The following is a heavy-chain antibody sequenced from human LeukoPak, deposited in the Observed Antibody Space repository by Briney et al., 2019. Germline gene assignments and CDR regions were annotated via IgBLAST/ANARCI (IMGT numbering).Heavy chain of an antibody. CDR2: INPSGGST. D-gene: IGHD6-19*01. CDR1: GYTFTSYY. J-gene: IGHJ4*02. CDR3: ARDYSGIAVAGYFDY. Sequence: ASVKVSCKASGYTFTSYYMHWVRQAPGQGLEWMGIINPSGGSTSYAQKFQGRVTMTRDTSTSTVYMELSSLRSEDTAVYYCARDYSGIAVAGYFDYWGQGTLVTVSS. V-gene: IGHV1-46*01.